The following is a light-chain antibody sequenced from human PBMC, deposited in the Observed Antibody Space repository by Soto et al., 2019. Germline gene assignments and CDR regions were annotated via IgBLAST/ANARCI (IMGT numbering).Light chain of an antibody. J-gene: IGKJ2*01. CDR1: QDISDW. CDR2: AAS. CDR3: QQADSFPYT. Sequence: DIQMTQSPSSVSASVGDSVTVTCRASQDISDWLAWYQQRPGKAPELLISAASILQPGVPARFSGRGSGTHFTLTITSLQPEDFATYYCQQADSFPYTFGQGTKLDI. V-gene: IGKV1-12*01.